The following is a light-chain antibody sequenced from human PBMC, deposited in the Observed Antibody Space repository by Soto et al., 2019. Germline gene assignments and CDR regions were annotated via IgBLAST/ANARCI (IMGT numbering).Light chain of an antibody. V-gene: IGKV3-20*01. CDR2: GAS. Sequence: AFPPPPRTPSFSPKERAPPSFRASQSVSSSYLAGYQQKPGQAPRLLIYGASSRATGIPDRFSGSGSEAEFTLTISSLQSEDFAVYYCQQYNRWRTFGQGTKVDIK. J-gene: IGKJ1*01. CDR1: QSVSSSY. CDR3: QQYNRWRT.